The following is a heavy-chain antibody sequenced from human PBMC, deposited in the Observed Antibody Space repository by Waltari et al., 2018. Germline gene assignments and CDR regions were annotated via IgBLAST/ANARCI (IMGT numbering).Heavy chain of an antibody. D-gene: IGHD1-1*01. CDR2: FNWRSGTQ. CDR1: GFRFDAYD. J-gene: IGHJ6*03. CDR3: HLGRGPTLFYYMDL. V-gene: IGHV3-9*01. Sequence: EVQLVESGGGLVQPGGSLRLSCAACGFRFDAYDIHWVRLVPGKGLEWVSSFNWRSGTQAYADSVKGRFAISRDSAQNSLNLEMNSLRPEDTGIYYCHLGRGPTLFYYMDLWGKGTTVTVSS.